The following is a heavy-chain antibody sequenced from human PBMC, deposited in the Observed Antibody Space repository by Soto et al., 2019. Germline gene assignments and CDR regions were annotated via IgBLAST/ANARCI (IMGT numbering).Heavy chain of an antibody. Sequence: GGSLRLSCAASGFTCSNAWISWVRQTQGKGLEWVGRVKSKTDGGTTDFAAPVKGRFAISRDDSKNMVYLEMNSLKTEDTAIYYCTTDSYITSIIVRFDYWGHGTLVTVSS. D-gene: IGHD3-22*01. CDR1: GFTCSNAW. CDR3: TTDSYITSIIVRFDY. V-gene: IGHV3-15*07. CDR2: VKSKTDGGTT. J-gene: IGHJ4*01.